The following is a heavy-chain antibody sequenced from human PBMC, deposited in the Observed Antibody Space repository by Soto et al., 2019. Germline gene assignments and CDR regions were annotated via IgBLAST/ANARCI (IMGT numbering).Heavy chain of an antibody. CDR2: VYFSGST. CDR1: GGSVRSGNYY. V-gene: IGHV4-61*01. D-gene: IGHD7-27*01. Sequence: SETLSLTCSVSGGSVRSGNYYWSWIRQPPGKGLEWIGYVYFSGSTNYNPSLKSRVSISADMSKNQISLKLTSVTAADTAIYYCASVTVKNQHWGFGPWGQGTLVTVSS. CDR3: ASVTVKNQHWGFGP. J-gene: IGHJ5*02.